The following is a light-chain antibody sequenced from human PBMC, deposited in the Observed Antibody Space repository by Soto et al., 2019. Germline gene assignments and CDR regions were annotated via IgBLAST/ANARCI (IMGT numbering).Light chain of an antibody. J-gene: IGLJ2*01. V-gene: IGLV2-14*01. Sequence: QSVLTQPASVSGSPGQSITISCTGTISDVGGYNYVSWYQQHPGKAPKLMIYEVSNRPSGVSNRFSGSKSGNTASLTISGLQAEDEADYYCSSYTSRSTPIFGGGTQLTVL. CDR1: ISDVGGYNY. CDR2: EVS. CDR3: SSYTSRSTPI.